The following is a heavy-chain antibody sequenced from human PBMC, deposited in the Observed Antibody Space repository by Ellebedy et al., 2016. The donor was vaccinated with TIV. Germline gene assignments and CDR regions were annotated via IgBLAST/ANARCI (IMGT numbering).Heavy chain of an antibody. V-gene: IGHV4-39*01. CDR1: GAPISSTSHY. Sequence: MPSETLSLTCTVSGAPISSTSHYWAWIRQPPGKGLEWIGSVYYTGSSTYKPSLRRRVTISVDTSNNQFSLKVTSVTAADTAVFYCARQSIATNRYYFDYWGQGALLTVSS. D-gene: IGHD6-6*01. CDR3: ARQSIATNRYYFDY. J-gene: IGHJ4*02. CDR2: VYYTGSS.